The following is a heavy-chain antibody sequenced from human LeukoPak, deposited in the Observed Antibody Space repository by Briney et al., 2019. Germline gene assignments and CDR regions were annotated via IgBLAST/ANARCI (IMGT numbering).Heavy chain of an antibody. D-gene: IGHD6-19*01. CDR2: IYTSGST. CDR1: GGSISSYY. CDR3: ARGLGWYSSGWYLSLGAFDI. V-gene: IGHV4-4*07. Sequence: SETLSLTCTVSGGSISSYYWSWIRQPAGKGLEWIGRIYTSGSTNYNPSLKSRVTMSVDTSKNQFSLKLSSVTAADTAVYYCARGLGWYSSGWYLSLGAFDIWGQGTMVTVSS. J-gene: IGHJ3*02.